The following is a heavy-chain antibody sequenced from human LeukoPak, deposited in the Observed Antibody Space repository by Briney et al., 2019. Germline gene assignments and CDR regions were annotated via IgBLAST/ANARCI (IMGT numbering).Heavy chain of an antibody. Sequence: GGSLRLSCAASGFTFSSYSMNWVRQAPGKGLEWVSIIYSGGTTYYADSVRGRFTISRDNSKNTLYLQMNILSVEDTAVYYCARELCSGGSCYGNFDYWGQGTLVTVSS. D-gene: IGHD2-15*01. V-gene: IGHV3-53*01. J-gene: IGHJ4*02. CDR2: IYSGGTT. CDR3: ARELCSGGSCYGNFDY. CDR1: GFTFSSYS.